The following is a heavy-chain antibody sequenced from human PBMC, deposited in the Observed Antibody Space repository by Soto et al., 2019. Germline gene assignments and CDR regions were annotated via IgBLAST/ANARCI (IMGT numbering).Heavy chain of an antibody. CDR2: ISYDGSNK. CDR1: GFTFSSYA. D-gene: IGHD6-13*01. Sequence: GGSLRLSCAASGFTFSSYAMHWVRQAPGKGLEWVTVISYDGSNKYYADSVKGRFTISRDNSKNTLYLQMSSLRAEDTAVYFCARETGIAAADIFFGMDVWGQGTTVTVSS. CDR3: ARETGIAAADIFFGMDV. J-gene: IGHJ6*02. V-gene: IGHV3-30-3*01.